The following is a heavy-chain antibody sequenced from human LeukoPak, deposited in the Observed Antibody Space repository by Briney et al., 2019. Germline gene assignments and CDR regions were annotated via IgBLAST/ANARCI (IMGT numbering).Heavy chain of an antibody. CDR3: ARGSYSSGWSY. Sequence: PGGSLRLSCAASGFTFSSYAMHWVRQAPGKGLEWVAVISYDGSNKYYADSVKGRFTISRDNSKNTLYLQMNSLRAEDTAVYYCARGSYSSGWSYWGQGTLVTVSS. CDR1: GFTFSSYA. CDR2: ISYDGSNK. J-gene: IGHJ4*02. V-gene: IGHV3-30-3*01. D-gene: IGHD6-19*01.